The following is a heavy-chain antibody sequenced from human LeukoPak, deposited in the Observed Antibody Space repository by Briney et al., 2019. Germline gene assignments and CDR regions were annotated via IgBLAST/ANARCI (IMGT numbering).Heavy chain of an antibody. CDR1: GFTFSNYG. Sequence: SGGSLRLSCAAFGFTFSNYGMNWVRQAPGKGLEWVSYISSRSDTMYDADSVKGRFTISRDNAKNSLYLQMNSLRDEDTAVYYCTRGDTAMVTWGQGTLVTVSS. D-gene: IGHD5-18*01. V-gene: IGHV3-48*02. CDR2: ISSRSDTM. CDR3: TRGDTAMVT. J-gene: IGHJ4*02.